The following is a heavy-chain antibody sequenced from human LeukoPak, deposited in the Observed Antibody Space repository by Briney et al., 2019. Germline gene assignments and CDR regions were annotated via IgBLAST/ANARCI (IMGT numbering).Heavy chain of an antibody. J-gene: IGHJ4*02. V-gene: IGHV4-30-4*01. D-gene: IGHD4-11*01. Sequence: SETLSLTCAVSGGSISSGDYYWSWIRQPPGKGLEWIGYIYYSGSTYYNPSLMGRFTVSLDTSKNQFSLKLSSVTAADTAVYYCARGLPYSYIDYWGQGTLVTVSS. CDR3: ARGLPYSYIDY. CDR1: GGSISSGDYY. CDR2: IYYSGST.